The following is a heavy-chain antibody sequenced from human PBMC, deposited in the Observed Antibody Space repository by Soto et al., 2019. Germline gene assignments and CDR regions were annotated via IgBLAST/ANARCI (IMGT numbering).Heavy chain of an antibody. CDR1: GFTFSSYA. D-gene: IGHD6-19*01. CDR3: AKRGRGAVAFDY. CDR2: ISGSGTGT. J-gene: IGHJ4*02. Sequence: EVQLLESGGGLVQPGGSLRLSCAASGFTFSSYAMSWVRQAPGKGLEWVSTISGSGTGTYYAYSVTGWFTISRDNSKNTLYLQMNSLRAEDTAVYYCAKRGRGAVAFDYWGQGTLVTVSS. V-gene: IGHV3-23*01.